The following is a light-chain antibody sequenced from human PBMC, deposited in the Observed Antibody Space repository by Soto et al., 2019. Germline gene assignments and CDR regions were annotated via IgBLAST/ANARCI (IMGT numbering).Light chain of an antibody. CDR2: DNN. CDR1: GSNIAAGYD. J-gene: IGLJ3*02. V-gene: IGLV1-40*01. Sequence: QSVLTQPPSVSGAPGQRVTISCTGSGSNIAAGYDVHWYQQIPGTAPKLLIFDNNNRPSGVTDRFSGSKSATSASLAITGLQAEDEADYYCQSFDSSLNGWVFGGGTKLTVL. CDR3: QSFDSSLNGWV.